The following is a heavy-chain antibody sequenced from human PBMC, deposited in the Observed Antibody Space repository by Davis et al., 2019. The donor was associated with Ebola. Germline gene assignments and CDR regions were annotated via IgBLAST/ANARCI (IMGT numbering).Heavy chain of an antibody. V-gene: IGHV4-39*07. J-gene: IGHJ2*01. CDR2: IYYNGRT. CDR1: GGSISSGTYY. Sequence: SETLSLTCSVSGGSISSGTYYWGWVRQPPGKGLEWIGAIYYNGRTCYKSSLEGRVTISLDTSKNQFSLKLRSVTAADTAVYFCARLSGLFSSSSGALYFDLWGRGTLVSVSS. CDR3: ARLSGLFSSSSGALYFDL. D-gene: IGHD6-6*01.